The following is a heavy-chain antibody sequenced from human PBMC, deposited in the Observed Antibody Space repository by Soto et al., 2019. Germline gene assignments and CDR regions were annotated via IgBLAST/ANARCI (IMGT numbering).Heavy chain of an antibody. CDR1: GFTFSSYW. J-gene: IGHJ6*02. Sequence: GGSLRLSCAASGFTFSSYWMSWVRQAPGKGLEWVANIKQDGSEKYYVDSVKGRFTISRDNAKNSLYLQMNSLRAEDTALYYCVRDMTGGRGAVAGNVPGYYYAMDVWGQGTTVTVSS. D-gene: IGHD6-19*01. CDR2: IKQDGSEK. CDR3: VRDMTGGRGAVAGNVPGYYYAMDV. V-gene: IGHV3-7*03.